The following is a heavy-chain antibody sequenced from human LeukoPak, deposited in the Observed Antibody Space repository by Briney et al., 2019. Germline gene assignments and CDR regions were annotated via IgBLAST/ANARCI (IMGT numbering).Heavy chain of an antibody. Sequence: ASVKVSCKASGYTFTSYGISWVRQAPGQGLEWMGWISAYNGNTNYAQKLQGRVTMTTDTSTSTAYMGLRSLRSDDTAVYYCAREAVRGVIPTYYYYYYMDVWGKGTTVTVSS. CDR3: AREAVRGVIPTYYYYYYMDV. J-gene: IGHJ6*03. D-gene: IGHD3-10*01. V-gene: IGHV1-18*01. CDR1: GYTFTSYG. CDR2: ISAYNGNT.